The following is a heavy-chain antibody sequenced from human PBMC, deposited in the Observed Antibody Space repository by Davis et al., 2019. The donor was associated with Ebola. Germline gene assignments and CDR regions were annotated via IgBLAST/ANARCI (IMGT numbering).Heavy chain of an antibody. CDR1: GYTFTNYD. CDR2: LNPNSGNT. Sequence: AASVKVSCETSGYTFTNYDINWVRQATGQGLEWMGWLNPNSGNTDSTHKFQGRLTMTKNISIGTAYMELSTLTSEDTAVYYCARRVYSRSGFDSWGQGTLVTVSS. V-gene: IGHV1-8*01. D-gene: IGHD2-8*01. J-gene: IGHJ4*02. CDR3: ARRVYSRSGFDS.